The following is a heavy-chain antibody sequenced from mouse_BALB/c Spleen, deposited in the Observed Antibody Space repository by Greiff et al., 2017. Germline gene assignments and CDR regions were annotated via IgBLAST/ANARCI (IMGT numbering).Heavy chain of an antibody. Sequence: EVQGVESGGDLVKPGGSLKLSCAASGFTFSSYAMSWVRQTPEKRLEWVASISSGGSTYYPDSVKGRFTISRDNARNILYLQMSSLRSEDTAMYYCARRSYYYGSSYYYYAMDYWGQGTSVTVSS. D-gene: IGHD1-1*01. J-gene: IGHJ4*01. CDR2: ISSGGST. CDR1: GFTFSSYA. V-gene: IGHV5-6-5*01. CDR3: ARRSYYYGSSYYYYAMDY.